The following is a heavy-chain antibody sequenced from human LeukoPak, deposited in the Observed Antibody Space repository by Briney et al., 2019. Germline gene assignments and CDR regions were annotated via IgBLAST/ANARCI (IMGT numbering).Heavy chain of an antibody. CDR3: ARVSGAAAGPAYYYYYHGMDV. V-gene: IGHV3-30*04. CDR2: ISYDGSNK. CDR1: GFTFSSYA. J-gene: IGHJ6*02. Sequence: PGRSLRLSCAASGFTFSSYAMHWVRQAPGKGLEWVAVISYDGSNKYYADSVKGRFTISRDNSKNTLYLQMNSLRAEDTAVYYCARVSGAAAGPAYYYYYHGMDVWGQGTTVTVSS. D-gene: IGHD6-13*01.